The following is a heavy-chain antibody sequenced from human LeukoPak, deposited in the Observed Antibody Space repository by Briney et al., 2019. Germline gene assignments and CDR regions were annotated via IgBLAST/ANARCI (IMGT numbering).Heavy chain of an antibody. CDR1: GGSISRNY. V-gene: IGHV4-59*01. D-gene: IGHD3-3*02. J-gene: IGHJ4*02. Sequence: SETLSLTCSVSGGSISRNYWNWIRQPAGRGPEWIGYTYDTGSAIYTPSLKSRVTISLDTSRNQVSLKLISVTAADTAVYYCARLPPSHLGYFDYWRQGIPVTVSS. CDR3: ARLPPSHLGYFDY. CDR2: TYDTGSA.